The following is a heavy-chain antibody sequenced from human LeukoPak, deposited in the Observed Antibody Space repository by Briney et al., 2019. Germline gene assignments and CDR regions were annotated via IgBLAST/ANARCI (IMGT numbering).Heavy chain of an antibody. V-gene: IGHV1-18*04. Sequence: GASVKVPCKASGYTFTSYGISLVRPTPGQGPELMGWISAYNGNTNYAQKLQGRVTMTTDTSTSTAYMELRSLRSDDTAVYYCARSIAVAGLVDYWGQGTLVTVSS. J-gene: IGHJ4*02. CDR1: GYTFTSYG. CDR2: ISAYNGNT. CDR3: ARSIAVAGLVDY. D-gene: IGHD6-19*01.